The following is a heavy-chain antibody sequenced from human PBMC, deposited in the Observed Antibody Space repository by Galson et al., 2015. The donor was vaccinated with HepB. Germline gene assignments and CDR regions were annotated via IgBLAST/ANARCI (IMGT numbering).Heavy chain of an antibody. V-gene: IGHV3-23*01. J-gene: IGHJ5*01. CDR2: ISGDGGST. CDR3: AKGYGLFDS. Sequence: SLRLSCAASGFTFNSHAMIWVRQAPGKGLEWVSGISGDGGSTFYADSVKGRFSISRDNTKNTLSLQMNSLRAEDTALYYCAKGYGLFDSWGQGTLVTVSS. D-gene: IGHD5-18*01. CDR1: GFTFNSHA.